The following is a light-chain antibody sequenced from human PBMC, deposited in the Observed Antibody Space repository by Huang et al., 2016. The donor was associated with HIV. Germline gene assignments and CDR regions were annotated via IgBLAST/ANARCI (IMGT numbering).Light chain of an antibody. CDR3: QQYGDSPKT. J-gene: IGKJ1*01. CDR1: QSVSGNS. CDR2: DTS. Sequence: EIVLTQSPGTLSLSPGARATLSCRASQSVSGNSLAWYQQRPGQAPRPLIYDTSRSVTGIPDRFSGSGSGTDFTLTISRLEPEDFAVYYCQQYGDSPKTFGQGTKVEIK. V-gene: IGKV3-20*01.